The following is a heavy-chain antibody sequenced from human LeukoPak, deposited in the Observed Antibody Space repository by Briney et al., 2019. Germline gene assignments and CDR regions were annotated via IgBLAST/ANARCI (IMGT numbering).Heavy chain of an antibody. CDR2: IYTSGST. Sequence: SETLSLTCSVSGGSICSYYWRWPPQPGGRGLEWIGRIYTSGSTNYNPSLKSRVTMSVDTSKHQFSLNLTSVTAADTAVYYCARAMSIAARLQTLFDYWGQGTLVTVSS. V-gene: IGHV4-4*07. J-gene: IGHJ4*02. D-gene: IGHD6-6*01. CDR3: ARAMSIAARLQTLFDY. CDR1: GGSICSYY.